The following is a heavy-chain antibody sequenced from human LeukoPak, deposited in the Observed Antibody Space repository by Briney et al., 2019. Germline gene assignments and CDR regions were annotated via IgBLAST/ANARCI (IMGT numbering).Heavy chain of an antibody. D-gene: IGHD5-12*01. Sequence: SETLSLTCTVSGGSISSSSYYWGWIRQPPGKGLEWIGSIYYSGSTYYNPSLKSRVTISVDTSKNQFSLKLTSVTSVTAADTAMYYCARHRGYSFDYWGQGTLVTVSS. V-gene: IGHV4-39*01. CDR2: IYYSGST. J-gene: IGHJ4*02. CDR1: GGSISSSSYY. CDR3: ARHRGYSFDY.